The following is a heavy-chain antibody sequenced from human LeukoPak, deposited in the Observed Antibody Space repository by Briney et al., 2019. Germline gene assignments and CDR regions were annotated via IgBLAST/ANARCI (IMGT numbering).Heavy chain of an antibody. CDR2: INEDGSEK. CDR1: GFTISSYW. CDR3: ARGEYYYDGGY. V-gene: IGHV3-7*03. J-gene: IGHJ6*02. D-gene: IGHD3-22*01. Sequence: GGSLRLSCAVSGFTISSYWMSWVRQAPGKGPEWVANINEDGSEKHYVDSVKGRFTISRDNARNSLYLQMNSLRGEDTAVYYCARGEYYYDGGYWGQGTTVTVSS.